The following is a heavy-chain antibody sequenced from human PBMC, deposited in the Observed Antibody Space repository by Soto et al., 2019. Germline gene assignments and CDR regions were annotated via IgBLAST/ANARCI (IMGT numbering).Heavy chain of an antibody. CDR1: GFTFSSYG. V-gene: IGHV3-33*01. D-gene: IGHD2-15*01. CDR2: IWHDGSKK. CDR3: ASDVVVATKNDY. J-gene: IGHJ4*02. Sequence: GGSLRLSCAASGFTFSSYGMHWVRQAPGKGLEWVAVIWHDGSKKYYADSVKGRFTISRDNAKNTLYLQMNSLRAEDTAVYYCASDVVVATKNDYWGQGTLVTVSS.